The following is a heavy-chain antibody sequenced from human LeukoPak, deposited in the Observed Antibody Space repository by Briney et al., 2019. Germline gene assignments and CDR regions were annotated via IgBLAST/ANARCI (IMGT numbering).Heavy chain of an antibody. J-gene: IGHJ6*02. Sequence: SETLSLTCSVSGGSISDYYWSWIRLSPGTGLEWIGYMDYSGSTNYNPSLKSRVTISVDTSKNQFSLKLSSVTAADTAVYYCARSSGYGPYYYYYYGMDVWGQGTTVTVSS. CDR1: GGSISDYY. CDR3: ARSSGYGPYYYYYYGMDV. D-gene: IGHD5-12*01. V-gene: IGHV4-59*08. CDR2: MDYSGST.